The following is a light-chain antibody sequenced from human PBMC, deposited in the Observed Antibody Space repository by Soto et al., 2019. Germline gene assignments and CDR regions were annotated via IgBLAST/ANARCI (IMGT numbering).Light chain of an antibody. CDR1: QSISSW. Sequence: DIQMTQSPSTLSASVGDRVTITCRASQSISSWLAWYQQKPGKAPKLLIYKASSLESGVPSRFSGSGSGTGFTLTISSLQPDEFATYYCQQYNSYSPWTFGQGTKVEIK. V-gene: IGKV1-5*03. CDR2: KAS. J-gene: IGKJ1*01. CDR3: QQYNSYSPWT.